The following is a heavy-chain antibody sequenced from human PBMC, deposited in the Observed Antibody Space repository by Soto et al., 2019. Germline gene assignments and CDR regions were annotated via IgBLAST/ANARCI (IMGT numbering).Heavy chain of an antibody. CDR2: ISSSGSTI. CDR3: ARDLYEGGYYYYHPIVDY. Sequence: PGGSLRLSCAASGFTFSDYYMSWIRQAPGKGLEWVSYISSSGSTIYYADSVKGRFTISRDNAKNSLYLQMNSLRAEDTAVYYCARDLYEGGYYYYHPIVDYWGQGTLVTSPQ. CDR1: GFTFSDYY. D-gene: IGHD3-22*01. J-gene: IGHJ4*02. V-gene: IGHV3-11*01.